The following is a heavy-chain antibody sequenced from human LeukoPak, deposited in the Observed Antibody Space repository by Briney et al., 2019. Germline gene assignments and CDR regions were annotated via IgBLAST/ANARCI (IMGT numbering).Heavy chain of an antibody. CDR2: TSSDGSNK. V-gene: IGHV3-30*04. D-gene: IGHD1-26*01. CDR1: GFTFSYYA. J-gene: IGHJ4*02. Sequence: SGGSLRLSCAASGFTFSYYAIHWVRQAPGKGLEWVALTSSDGSNKYYAASVKGRFTISRDNSKNTLYLQMNSLRPEDTAVYYCARDSGAPGSPLDYWGQGTLVTVSS. CDR3: ARDSGAPGSPLDY.